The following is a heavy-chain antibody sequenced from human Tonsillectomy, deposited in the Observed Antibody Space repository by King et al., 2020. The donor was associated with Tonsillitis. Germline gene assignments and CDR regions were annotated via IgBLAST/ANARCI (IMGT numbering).Heavy chain of an antibody. CDR3: ARGLKVVAAGDAYYLGMDV. V-gene: IGHV3-21*01. CDR1: GFTLSTYT. Sequence: VQLVESGGGLVKPGGSLRLSCAASGFTLSTYTMNWVRQAPGKGLEWVSSISRSRTYIYYADSVKGRFTIFRDNAKNSLSLQMNSLRAEDTSVYYCARGLKVVAAGDAYYLGMDVWGQGTTVTVSS. J-gene: IGHJ6*02. CDR2: ISRSRTYI. D-gene: IGHD2-15*01.